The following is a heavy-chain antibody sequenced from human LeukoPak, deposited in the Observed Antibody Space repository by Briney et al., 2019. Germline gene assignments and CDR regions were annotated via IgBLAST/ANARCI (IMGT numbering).Heavy chain of an antibody. CDR2: IYYRGTT. V-gene: IGHV4-59*12. J-gene: IGHJ4*02. Sequence: SETLSLTCTVSGDSIDSYYWSWIRQPPGKGLEWIGNIYYRGTTSYNPFLKSRVTISVDPSKNQFSLKLNSVTAADTAVYYCARLPRYGGYDHFDYWGQGILVIVSS. CDR3: ARLPRYGGYDHFDY. CDR1: GDSIDSYY. D-gene: IGHD5-12*01.